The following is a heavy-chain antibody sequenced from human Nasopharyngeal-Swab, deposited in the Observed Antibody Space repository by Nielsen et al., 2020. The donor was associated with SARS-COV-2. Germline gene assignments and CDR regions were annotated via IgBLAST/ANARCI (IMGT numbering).Heavy chain of an antibody. CDR2: IYPDHSGT. CDR1: GYDFAGYW. D-gene: IGHD2/OR15-2a*01. CDR3: ARNMGYFHTSIWLDP. Sequence: GGSLRLSCKTSGYDFAGYWIAWVRQKHGQGLEWMGIIYPDHSGTKYSPSFRGQVTFSVDKSISTAYLQWSNLEASDTAMYYCARNMGYFHTSIWLDPWGQGTLVTVSS. J-gene: IGHJ5*02. V-gene: IGHV5-51*01.